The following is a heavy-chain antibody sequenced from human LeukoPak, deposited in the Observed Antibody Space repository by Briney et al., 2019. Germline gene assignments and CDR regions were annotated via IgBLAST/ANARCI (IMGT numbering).Heavy chain of an antibody. CDR1: GYTFTGYY. D-gene: IGHD3-22*01. CDR3: ARMFGVLTVRWGVITDSYFDY. V-gene: IGHV1-2*02. CDR2: INPNSGGT. J-gene: IGHJ4*02. Sequence: ASVKVSCKASGYTFTGYYMHWVRQAPGQGLEWMGWINPNSGGTNYAQKFQGRVTMTRDTSISTAYMELSRLRSDDTAVYYCARMFGVLTVRWGVITDSYFDYWGQGTLVTVSS.